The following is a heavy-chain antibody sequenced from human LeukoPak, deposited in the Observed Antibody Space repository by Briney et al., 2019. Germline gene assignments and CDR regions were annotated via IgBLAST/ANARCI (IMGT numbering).Heavy chain of an antibody. CDR3: AKGYGSEHSYYYYYMDV. Sequence: PGGSLRLSCAASGFTFSSYCMHWVRQAPGKGLEWVAFIRYDGSTKYYADSVKGRFTISRDNSKNTLYLQMSSMRAEDTAVYYCAKGYGSEHSYYYYYMDVWGKGTTVTISS. D-gene: IGHD3-10*01. CDR2: IRYDGSTK. J-gene: IGHJ6*03. CDR1: GFTFSSYC. V-gene: IGHV3-30*02.